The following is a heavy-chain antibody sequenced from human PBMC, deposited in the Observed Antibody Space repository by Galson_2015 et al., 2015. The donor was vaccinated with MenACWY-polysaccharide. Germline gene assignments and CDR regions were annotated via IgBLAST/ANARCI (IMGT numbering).Heavy chain of an antibody. V-gene: IGHV3-23*01. CDR2: ISGSGGTT. J-gene: IGHJ3*02. Sequence: SLRLSCAASGFTFSSYAMSWVRQAPGKGLEWVSIISGSGGTTYYADSVKGRFTISRDNSKDTLYLQMNSLRAEDTAVYYCECATRHAFDIWGQGTMVTVSS. D-gene: IGHD5-24*01. CDR1: GFTFSSYA. CDR3: ECATRHAFDI.